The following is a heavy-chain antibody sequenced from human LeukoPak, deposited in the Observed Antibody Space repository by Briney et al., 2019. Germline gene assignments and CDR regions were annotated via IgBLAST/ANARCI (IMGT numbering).Heavy chain of an antibody. J-gene: IGHJ4*02. Sequence: PGGSLRLSCAASEFSVGSNYMTWVRQAPGKGLEWVSLIYSGGSTYYADSVKGRFTISRDNSKNTLYLQMNSLRAEDTAVYYCAKGFGAVAPTGIDYWGQGTLVTVSS. V-gene: IGHV3-66*01. CDR3: AKGFGAVAPTGIDY. D-gene: IGHD6-19*01. CDR1: EFSVGSNY. CDR2: IYSGGST.